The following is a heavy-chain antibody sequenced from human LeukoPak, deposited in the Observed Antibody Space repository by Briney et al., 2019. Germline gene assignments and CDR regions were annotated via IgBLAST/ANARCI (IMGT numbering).Heavy chain of an antibody. Sequence: SETLSLTCTVSGGSISSGSYYWSWIRQPAGTGLEWIGRIYTSGSTNYNPSLKSRVTISVDTSKNQSSLKLSSVTAADTAVYYCAREGRYPDYWGQGTLVTVSS. J-gene: IGHJ4*02. CDR1: GGSISSGSYY. V-gene: IGHV4-61*02. D-gene: IGHD1-26*01. CDR3: AREGRYPDY. CDR2: IYTSGST.